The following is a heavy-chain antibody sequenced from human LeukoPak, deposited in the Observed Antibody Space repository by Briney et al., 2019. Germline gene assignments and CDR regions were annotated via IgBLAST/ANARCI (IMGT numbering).Heavy chain of an antibody. D-gene: IGHD6-19*01. V-gene: IGHV1-18*01. CDR3: ARDDGDSSGWYVDY. CDR1: GYTFTSYG. J-gene: IGHJ4*02. Sequence: ASVKVSCKASGYTFTSYGISWVRQAPGQGLEWMGWISAYNGNTNYAQKLQGRVTMTTDTSTSTACMELRSLRSDDTAVYYCARDDGDSSGWYVDYWGQGTLVTVSS. CDR2: ISAYNGNT.